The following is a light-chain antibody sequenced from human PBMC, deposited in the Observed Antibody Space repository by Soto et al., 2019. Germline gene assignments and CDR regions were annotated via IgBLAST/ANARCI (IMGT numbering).Light chain of an antibody. V-gene: IGKV1-9*01. CDR1: QGIRSY. J-gene: IGKJ4*01. CDR3: QQLSTYPLT. Sequence: DIQLTQSPSFLSASVGDRVTITCRASQGIRSYLAWYQQKPGKAPKLLIYAASTLQSGVPSRFSGSGSATEFTLTISSLQPEDFATYYCQQLSTYPLTFGGGTKVEIK. CDR2: AAS.